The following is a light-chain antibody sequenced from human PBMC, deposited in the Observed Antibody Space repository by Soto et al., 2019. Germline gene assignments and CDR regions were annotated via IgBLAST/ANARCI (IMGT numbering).Light chain of an antibody. J-gene: IGKJ1*01. Sequence: DIQMTQSPSSLAASVGDRVTITCQASQDISNYLNWYQQKPGKAPKLLINDASNLETGVPSRFSGSGSGTEFTFTISSLQPEDIATYYCQQYDDLPWTFGQGTKGDIK. CDR1: QDISNY. V-gene: IGKV1-33*01. CDR2: DAS. CDR3: QQYDDLPWT.